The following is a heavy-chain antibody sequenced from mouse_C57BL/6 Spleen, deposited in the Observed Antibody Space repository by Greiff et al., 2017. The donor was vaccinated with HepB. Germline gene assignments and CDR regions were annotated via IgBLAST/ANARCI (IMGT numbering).Heavy chain of an antibody. J-gene: IGHJ3*01. Sequence: EVQLQQSGPELVKPGASVKMSCKASGYTFTDYNMHWVKQSHGKSLEWIGYINPNNGGTSYNQKFKGKATLTVNKSSSTAYMELRSLTSEDSAVYYCAREGSSGYVPSAYWGQGTLVTVSA. D-gene: IGHD3-2*02. CDR2: INPNNGGT. CDR3: AREGSSGYVPSAY. V-gene: IGHV1-22*01. CDR1: GYTFTDYN.